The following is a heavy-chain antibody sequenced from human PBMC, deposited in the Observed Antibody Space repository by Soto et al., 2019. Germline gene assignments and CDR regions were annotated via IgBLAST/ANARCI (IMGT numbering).Heavy chain of an antibody. V-gene: IGHV4-31*03. J-gene: IGHJ5*02. CDR3: ARSQQLVLVDWFDP. D-gene: IGHD6-6*01. CDR2: IYYSGST. Sequence: SETLSLTCTVSGGFFSSSGYYWSWIRQHPGKGLEWIGYIYYSGSTYYNPSLKSRVTISVDTSKNQFSLKLSSVTAADTAVYYCARSQQLVLVDWFDPWGQGTLVTVSS. CDR1: GGFFSSSGYY.